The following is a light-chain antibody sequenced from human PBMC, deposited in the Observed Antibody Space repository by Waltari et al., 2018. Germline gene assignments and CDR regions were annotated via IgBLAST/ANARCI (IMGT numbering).Light chain of an antibody. J-gene: IGLJ3*02. Sequence: SSELTQDPAVSVALGQTIRFTCQGDTLTTSYASWYQVKPGQAPVLVMYGKDKRPSGSPDRIAGYSSGTTSTLTITGAQAEDEADYYCSSRNGRANEVVFAGGTKVTVL. CDR3: SSRNGRANEVV. CDR2: GKD. CDR1: TLTTSY. V-gene: IGLV3-19*01.